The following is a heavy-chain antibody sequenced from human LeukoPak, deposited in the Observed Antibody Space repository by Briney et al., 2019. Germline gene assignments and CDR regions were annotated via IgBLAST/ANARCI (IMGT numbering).Heavy chain of an antibody. CDR3: ARDSTWRLDY. Sequence: GGSLRLSCTASGFTFSSHWMTWVRQPPGKGLEWVANIKEDGSVKYYVDSVKGRFTISRDNTKNALYLQMNSLRADDTAVYFCARDSTWRLDYWGQGTLITVSS. CDR1: GFTFSSHW. V-gene: IGHV3-7*03. CDR2: IKEDGSVK. D-gene: IGHD5-12*01. J-gene: IGHJ4*02.